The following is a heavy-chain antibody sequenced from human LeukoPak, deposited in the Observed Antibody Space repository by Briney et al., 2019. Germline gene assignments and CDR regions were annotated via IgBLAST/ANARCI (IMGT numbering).Heavy chain of an antibody. CDR1: GFTFSSYA. CDR2: ISYDGSNK. Sequence: PGRSLRLSCAASGFTFSSYAMHWVRQAPGKGLEWVAVISYDGSNKYYADSVKGRFTISRDNSKNTLHLQMNSLRAEDTAVYYCARALGQRYCSGGSCPPAQHWGQGTLVTVSS. J-gene: IGHJ1*01. V-gene: IGHV3-30*04. CDR3: ARALGQRYCSGGSCPPAQH. D-gene: IGHD2-15*01.